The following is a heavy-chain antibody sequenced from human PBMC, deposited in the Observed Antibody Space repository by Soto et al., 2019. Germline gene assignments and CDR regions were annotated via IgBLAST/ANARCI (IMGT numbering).Heavy chain of an antibody. J-gene: IGHJ5*02. Sequence: SETLSLTCTVSGASVSTGAYYWGWVRQRPGRGLEWIGYVYESGYTYYNMSLKSRLTISLDRSNNQFSLGLTSVTAADTAVYYCVRALRHTAMVYPLLDPWGQGPLVTVSS. V-gene: IGHV4-31*03. CDR2: VYESGYT. D-gene: IGHD5-18*01. CDR1: GASVSTGAYY. CDR3: VRALRHTAMVYPLLDP.